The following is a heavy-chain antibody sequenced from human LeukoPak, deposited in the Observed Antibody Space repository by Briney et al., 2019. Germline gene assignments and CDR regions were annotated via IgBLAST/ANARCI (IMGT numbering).Heavy chain of an antibody. CDR2: IWYDGSNK. Sequence: PGGSLRLSCAASGFTFSSYGMHWVRQAPGKGLEWVAVIWYDGSNKYYADSVKGRFTISRDNSKNTLYLQMNSLRAEDTAIYYCAKDHCTSTNCFAGFDYWGQGALVTVSS. CDR1: GFTFSSYG. D-gene: IGHD2-2*01. J-gene: IGHJ4*02. CDR3: AKDHCTSTNCFAGFDY. V-gene: IGHV3-33*06.